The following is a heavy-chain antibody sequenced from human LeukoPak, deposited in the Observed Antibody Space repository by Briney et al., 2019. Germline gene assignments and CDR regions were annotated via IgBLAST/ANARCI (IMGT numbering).Heavy chain of an antibody. CDR3: ARDPLGDTAMANFDY. D-gene: IGHD5-18*01. CDR2: INQDGHEK. V-gene: IGHV3-7*01. Sequence: GGSLRLSCAASGFTFNNYWMSWVRQAPGKGLEWVANINQDGHEKYYVDSVKGRFTISRDNAKNSLYLQMNSLRAEDTAVYYCARDPLGDTAMANFDYWGQGTLVTVSS. CDR1: GFTFNNYW. J-gene: IGHJ4*02.